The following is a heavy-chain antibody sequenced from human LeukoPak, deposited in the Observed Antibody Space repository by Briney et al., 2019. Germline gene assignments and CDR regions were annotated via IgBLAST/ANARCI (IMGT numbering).Heavy chain of an antibody. CDR2: ITPSSYT. V-gene: IGHV3-11*05. CDR3: AKGHHHMDV. CDR1: LFTFSDFY. D-gene: IGHD1-14*01. J-gene: IGHJ6*02. Sequence: GGSLRLSCAASLFTFSDFYMTWIRQAPGKGLEWLSYITPSSYTNYADSVKGRFTISRDNAKNSLYLQMNSLRAEDTAVYYCAKGHHHMDVGGQGTTVTVSS.